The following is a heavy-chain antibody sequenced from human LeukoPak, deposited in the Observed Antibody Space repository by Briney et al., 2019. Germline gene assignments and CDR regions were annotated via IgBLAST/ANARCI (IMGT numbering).Heavy chain of an antibody. CDR3: ARHNYQRHTSAPGKNFFDP. CDR2: IYYSGNT. D-gene: IGHD2-2*01. CDR1: GGSISSSSYY. V-gene: IGHV4-39*01. J-gene: IGHJ5*02. Sequence: SETLSLTCAASGGSISSSSYYWGWIRQPPGQGLEWIGSIYYSGNTYYNPSLKSRITISVDMSKNQVSLKMSPMTAADTAVYYCARHNYQRHTSAPGKNFFDPWGQGTLVTVSS.